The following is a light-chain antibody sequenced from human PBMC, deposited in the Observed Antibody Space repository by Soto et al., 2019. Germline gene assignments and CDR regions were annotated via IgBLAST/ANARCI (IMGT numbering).Light chain of an antibody. CDR3: NSYAGSNIYV. J-gene: IGLJ1*01. V-gene: IGLV2-8*01. CDR1: SSDVGGYNF. Sequence: QSALTQPPSASGSPGQSVIISCTGTSSDVGGYNFVSWYQHHPGKAPKLIIYEVNKRPSGVPNRFSGSKSGNTASLTVSGLQAVDEADYYCNSYAGSNIYVFGTGTKVTVL. CDR2: EVN.